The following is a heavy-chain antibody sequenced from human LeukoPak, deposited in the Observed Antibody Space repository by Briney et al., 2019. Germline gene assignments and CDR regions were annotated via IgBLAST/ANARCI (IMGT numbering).Heavy chain of an antibody. V-gene: IGHV1-18*01. CDR1: GYTFTSYG. CDR3: GRKAGDCGANSCYSIDY. D-gene: IGHD2-15*01. Sequence: GASVKVSCKASGYTFTSYGISWVRQAPGQGLEWMGWISAYNGNTNYAQKLQGRVTMTTDTSTSTAYMEVSSLTSEDTAVYFCGRKAGDCGANSCYSIDYWGQGTLVTVSS. J-gene: IGHJ4*02. CDR2: ISAYNGNT.